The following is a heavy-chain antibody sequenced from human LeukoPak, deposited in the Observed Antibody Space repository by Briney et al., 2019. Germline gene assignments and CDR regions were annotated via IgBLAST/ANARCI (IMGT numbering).Heavy chain of an antibody. V-gene: IGHV4-59*08. J-gene: IGHJ5*02. CDR2: IYYSGGT. CDR3: ARRQLGWFDP. D-gene: IGHD3-16*01. Sequence: SETLSLTCTVSGGSISSYYWSWIRQPPGKGLEWIGYIYYSGGTNYNPSLKSRVTISVDTSKNQFSLKLSSVTAADTAVYYCARRQLGWFDPWGQGTLVTVSS. CDR1: GGSISSYY.